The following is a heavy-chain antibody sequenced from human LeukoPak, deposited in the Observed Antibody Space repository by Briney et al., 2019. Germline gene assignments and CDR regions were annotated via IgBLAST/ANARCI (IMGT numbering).Heavy chain of an antibody. J-gene: IGHJ4*02. D-gene: IGHD3-10*01. CDR1: GFTFSSYS. Sequence: GGSLRLSCAASGFTFSSYSMNWVGQAPGKGLEWVSSISSGTSFIYYADSVKGRFTISRDNAKNSLYLQMTSLRAEDTAVYYCAKDRGDTSFDYWGQGTLVTVSS. V-gene: IGHV3-21*01. CDR3: AKDRGDTSFDY. CDR2: ISSGTSFI.